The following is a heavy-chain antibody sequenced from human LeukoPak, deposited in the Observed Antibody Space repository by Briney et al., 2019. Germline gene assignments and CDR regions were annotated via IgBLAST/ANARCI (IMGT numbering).Heavy chain of an antibody. CDR3: ARDTWVAATLLPEYYMDV. CDR2: ISTDASST. CDR1: GFTFSSYW. Sequence: QSGGSLRLSCAGSGFTFSSYWMHWVRQAPGKGLVWVSRISTDASSTTYADSVKGRFTISRDNAKNSLYLQMNSLRAEDTAVYYCARDTWVAATLLPEYYMDVWGKGTTVTVSS. J-gene: IGHJ6*03. D-gene: IGHD2-15*01. V-gene: IGHV3-74*01.